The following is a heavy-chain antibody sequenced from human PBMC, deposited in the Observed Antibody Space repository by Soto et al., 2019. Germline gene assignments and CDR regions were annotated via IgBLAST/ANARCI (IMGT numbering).Heavy chain of an antibody. Sequence: QVQLVQSGAEVKKPGASVKVSCKVSGYTLTELSMHWVRQAPGKGLEWMGGFDPEDGETIYAQKYQGRVTMPEDTSTDTAYMELSSLRSEDTAVYYCATGRDPPPYYDFWSGYYHYYYGMDVWGQGTTVTVSS. CDR1: GYTLTELS. J-gene: IGHJ6*02. V-gene: IGHV1-24*01. D-gene: IGHD3-3*01. CDR3: ATGRDPPPYYDFWSGYYHYYYGMDV. CDR2: FDPEDGET.